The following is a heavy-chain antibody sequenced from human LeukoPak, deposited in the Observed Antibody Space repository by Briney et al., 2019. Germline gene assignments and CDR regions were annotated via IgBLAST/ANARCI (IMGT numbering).Heavy chain of an antibody. Sequence: ESLKISCKGSGYSFNSYWIGRVRQMPGKGLEWMGIIYPGDSDTRYSPSFQGQVTISADKSISTAYLQWSSLKASDTAMYYCARHRGRYCSSTSCLDAFDIWGQGTMVTVSS. D-gene: IGHD2-2*01. V-gene: IGHV5-51*01. CDR1: GYSFNSYW. J-gene: IGHJ3*02. CDR2: IYPGDSDT. CDR3: ARHRGRYCSSTSCLDAFDI.